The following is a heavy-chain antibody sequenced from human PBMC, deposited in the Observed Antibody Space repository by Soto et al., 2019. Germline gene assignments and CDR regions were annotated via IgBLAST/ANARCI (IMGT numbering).Heavy chain of an antibody. D-gene: IGHD3-10*01. CDR2: INSYNGNT. Sequence: QVQLVQSGAEVKKPGASVKVSCKASGYIFINYGISWVRQAPGQGLEWMGWINSYNGNTNSAQKVQSRVTMTTDTSTNTAYMALRSLPADDTAVYYCARSAGVVDGDDYWGQGTLVTVSS. CDR3: ARSAGVVDGDDY. CDR1: GYIFINYG. J-gene: IGHJ4*02. V-gene: IGHV1-18*01.